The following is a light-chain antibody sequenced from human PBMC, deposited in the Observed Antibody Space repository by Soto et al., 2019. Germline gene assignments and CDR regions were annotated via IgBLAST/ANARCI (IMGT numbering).Light chain of an antibody. CDR3: QEYKDNSGS. V-gene: IGKV1-5*01. Sequence: DIQMTQSPSTLSASVGDRVTITCRASQTFNSWLAWFQQKPGKAPKLLIYDASTLESGVPSRFSGSESGTEFTLTISGLQPEDSATYYCQEYKDNSGSFGQGTKVDIK. CDR1: QTFNSW. CDR2: DAS. J-gene: IGKJ1*01.